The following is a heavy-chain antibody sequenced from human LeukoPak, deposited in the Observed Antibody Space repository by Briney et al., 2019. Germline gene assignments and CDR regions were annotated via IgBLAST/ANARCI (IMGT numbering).Heavy chain of an antibody. CDR1: GFTFSSYA. Sequence: PGGSLRLSCAASGFTFSSYAMSWVRQAPGKGLEWVAVISYDGSNKYYADSVKGRFTISRDNSKNTLYLQVSSLKTADTAVYYCAKDKWSGYSIGYTSDYWGQGTLVTVSS. J-gene: IGHJ4*02. D-gene: IGHD5-18*01. CDR2: ISYDGSNK. V-gene: IGHV3-30-3*01. CDR3: AKDKWSGYSIGYTSDY.